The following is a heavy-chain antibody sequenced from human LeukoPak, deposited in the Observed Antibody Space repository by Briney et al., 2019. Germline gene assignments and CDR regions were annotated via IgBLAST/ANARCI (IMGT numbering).Heavy chain of an antibody. V-gene: IGHV3-7*01. CDR3: ARDLHCSGGSCYSDNWFDP. CDR2: IKQDGSEK. CDR1: GFTFSSYW. J-gene: IGHJ5*02. D-gene: IGHD2-15*01. Sequence: PGGSLRLSCAASGFTFSSYWMSWVRQAPGKGLEWVANIKQDGSEKYYVDSVKGRFTISRDNAKSSLYLQMNSLRAEDTALYYCARDLHCSGGSCYSDNWFDPWGQGTLVTVSS.